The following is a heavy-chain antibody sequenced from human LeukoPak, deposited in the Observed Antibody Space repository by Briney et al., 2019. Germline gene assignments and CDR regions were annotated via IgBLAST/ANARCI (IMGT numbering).Heavy chain of an antibody. Sequence: ASVKVSCKASGYTFTGYYMHWVRQAPGQGLEWMGRINPNSGGSNYAQKFQGRVTMTRDTSISTAYMELSRLRSDDTAVYYCASSSSSLLFFDYWGQGTLVTVSS. J-gene: IGHJ4*02. D-gene: IGHD6-6*01. CDR1: GYTFTGYY. CDR2: INPNSGGS. V-gene: IGHV1-2*06. CDR3: ASSSSSLLFFDY.